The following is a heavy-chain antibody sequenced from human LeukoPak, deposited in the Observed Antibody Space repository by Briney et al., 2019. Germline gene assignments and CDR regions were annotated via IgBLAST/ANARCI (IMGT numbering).Heavy chain of an antibody. D-gene: IGHD1-1*01. CDR3: ARGLQLEDAFDI. CDR2: ISSSSSTI. Sequence: PGGSLRLSCAASGFTFSSYSMNWVRQAPGKGLDWVSYISSSSSTIYYADSVKGRFTISRDNAKNSLYLQMNSLRAEHTAVYYCARGLQLEDAFDIWGQGTMVTVSS. J-gene: IGHJ3*02. V-gene: IGHV3-48*01. CDR1: GFTFSSYS.